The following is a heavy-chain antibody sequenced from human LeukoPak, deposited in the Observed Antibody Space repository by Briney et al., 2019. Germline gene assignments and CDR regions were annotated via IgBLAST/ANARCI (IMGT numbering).Heavy chain of an antibody. V-gene: IGHV3-53*04. CDR2: IYSGGST. CDR3: ARDQGIAAAGTYYYYGMDV. D-gene: IGHD6-13*01. CDR1: GFTVSSNY. Sequence: GGSLRLSCAASGFTVSSNYMSWVRQAPGKGLEWVSVIYSGGSTYYADSVKGRFTISRHNSKDTLYLQMNSLRAEDTAVYYCARDQGIAAAGTYYYYGMDVWGQGTTVTVSS. J-gene: IGHJ6*02.